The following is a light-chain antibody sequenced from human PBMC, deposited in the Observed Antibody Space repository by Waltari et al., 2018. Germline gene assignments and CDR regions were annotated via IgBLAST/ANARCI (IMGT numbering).Light chain of an antibody. CDR1: QSVSRF. Sequence: EIVLTQSPGTLSLSPGARGTRSCRASQSVSRFLALYQQKPGQAPRLLIYGASTRATGIPDRFSGSGSGTDFSLTISRLEPEDVAVYYCQKYDRLPATFGQGTKVEIK. CDR2: GAS. J-gene: IGKJ1*01. V-gene: IGKV3-20*01. CDR3: QKYDRLPAT.